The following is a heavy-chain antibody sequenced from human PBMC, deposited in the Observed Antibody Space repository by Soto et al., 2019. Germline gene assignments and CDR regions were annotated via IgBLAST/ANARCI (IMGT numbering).Heavy chain of an antibody. J-gene: IGHJ6*02. V-gene: IGHV1-46*01. CDR3: ARRIGYCSSTSCEHGYYYYYYGMDV. Sequence: GASVKVSCKASGYTFTSYYMHWVRQAPGQGLEWMGIINPSGGSTSYAQKFQGRVTMTRDTSTSTVYMELSSLRSEDTAVYYCARRIGYCSSTSCEHGYYYYYYGMDVWGQGTTVTVSS. CDR1: GYTFTSYY. D-gene: IGHD2-2*01. CDR2: INPSGGST.